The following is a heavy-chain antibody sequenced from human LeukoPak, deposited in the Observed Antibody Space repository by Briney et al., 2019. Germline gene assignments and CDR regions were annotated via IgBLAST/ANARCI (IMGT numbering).Heavy chain of an antibody. CDR2: IYYSGST. D-gene: IGHD3-3*01. CDR1: GGSISSYY. J-gene: IGHJ6*02. CDR3: ARINPAGFGYYYGMDV. V-gene: IGHV4-59*08. Sequence: SETLSLTCTVSGGSISSYYWSWIRQPPGKGLEWIGYIYYSGSTNYNPSLKSRVTISVDTSKNQFSLKLSSVTAADTAVYYCARINPAGFGYYYGMDVWGQGTTVTVSS.